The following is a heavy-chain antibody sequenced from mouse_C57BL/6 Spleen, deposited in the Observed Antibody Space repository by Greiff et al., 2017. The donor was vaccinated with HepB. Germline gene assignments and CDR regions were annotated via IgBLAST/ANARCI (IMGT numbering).Heavy chain of an antibody. D-gene: IGHD1-1*01. CDR3: ASYYYGSSDDWYFDV. CDR2: IYPGSGST. J-gene: IGHJ1*03. Sequence: QVQLQQPGAELVKPGASVKMSCKASGYTFTSYWITWVKQRPGQGLEWIGDIYPGSGSTNFNEKFKGKATLTVDTSSSTAYMQLSSLTSEDSAVYYCASYYYGSSDDWYFDVWGTGTTVTVSS. CDR1: GYTFTSYW. V-gene: IGHV1-55*01.